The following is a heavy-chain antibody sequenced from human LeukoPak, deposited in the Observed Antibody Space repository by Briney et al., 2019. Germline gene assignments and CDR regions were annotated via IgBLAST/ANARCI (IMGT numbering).Heavy chain of an antibody. CDR1: GFTFSSYS. CDR2: ISSSSSCI. V-gene: IGHV3-21*01. CDR3: AREYSSSWYAYYYYGMDV. Sequence: PGGSLRLSCAASGFTFSSYSMNWVRQAPGKGLEWVSSISSSSSCIYYADSVKGRFTISRDNAKNSLYLQMNSLRAEDTAVYYCAREYSSSWYAYYYYGMDVWGQGTTVTVSS. J-gene: IGHJ6*02. D-gene: IGHD6-13*01.